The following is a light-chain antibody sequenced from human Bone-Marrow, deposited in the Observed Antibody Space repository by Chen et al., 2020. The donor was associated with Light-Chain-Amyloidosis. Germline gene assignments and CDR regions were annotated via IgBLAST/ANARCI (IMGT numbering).Light chain of an antibody. J-gene: IGKJ4*01. Sequence: EIVLTHSPATLSLSPGDRATLSCRASQSVSSYLVWFQQKPGQAPRLLIYDASNRATGIPARFSGSGSGTDFTLTISSLEPEDFAVYYCQQRSDWPLTFGGGTKVEIK. CDR3: QQRSDWPLT. V-gene: IGKV3-11*01. CDR2: DAS. CDR1: QSVSSY.